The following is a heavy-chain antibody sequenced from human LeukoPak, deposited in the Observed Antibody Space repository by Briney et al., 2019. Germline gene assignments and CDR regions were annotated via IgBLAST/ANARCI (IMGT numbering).Heavy chain of an antibody. V-gene: IGHV4-30-4*01. D-gene: IGHD2-21*02. Sequence: SQTLSLTCTVSGGSISSGDYYWSWIRQPPGKGLEWIGYIYYSGSTYYNPSLKSRVTISVDTSKNQFSLKLSSVTAADTAGYYGARAPSVPYFGGDCYSDWGQGTLFTVS. CDR3: ARAPSVPYFGGDCYSD. CDR2: IYYSGST. CDR1: GGSISSGDYY. J-gene: IGHJ4*02.